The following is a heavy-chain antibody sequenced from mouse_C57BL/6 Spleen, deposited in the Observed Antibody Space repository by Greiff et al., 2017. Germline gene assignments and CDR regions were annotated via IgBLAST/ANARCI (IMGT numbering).Heavy chain of an antibody. D-gene: IGHD1-1*01. CDR1: GYSITSGYY. Sequence: EVKLVESGPGLVKPSQSLSLTCSVTGYSITSGYYWNWIRQFPGNKLEWMGYISYDGSNNYNPSLKNRISITRDTSKNQFFLKLNSVTTEDTATYYCARRTTVVENYFDYWGQGTTLTVSS. J-gene: IGHJ2*01. CDR3: ARRTTVVENYFDY. CDR2: ISYDGSN. V-gene: IGHV3-6*01.